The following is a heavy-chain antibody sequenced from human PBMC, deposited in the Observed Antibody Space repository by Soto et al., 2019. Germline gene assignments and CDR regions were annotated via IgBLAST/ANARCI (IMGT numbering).Heavy chain of an antibody. CDR1: GYTFTSYG. V-gene: IGHV1-18*01. D-gene: IGHD6-13*01. J-gene: IGHJ5*02. CDR3: ARSSWSALNAPLGP. Sequence: ASVKVSCKAPGYTFTSYGISWVRQAPGQGPEWMGWISGYNGNTNYAQKLQGRVTMTTDTSTSTAYMELRSLRSDDTAVYYCARSSWSALNAPLGPWGQGTLVTVSS. CDR2: ISGYNGNT.